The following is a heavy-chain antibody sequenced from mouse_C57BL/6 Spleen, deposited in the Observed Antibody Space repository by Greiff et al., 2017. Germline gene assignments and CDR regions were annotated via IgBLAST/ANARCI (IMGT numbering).Heavy chain of an antibody. CDR2: IDPSDSYT. J-gene: IGHJ3*01. Sequence: VKLQQPGAELVMPGASVKLSCKASGYTFTSYWMHWVKQRPGQGLEWIGEIDPSDSYTNYNQKFKGKSTLTVDKSSSTAYMQLSSLTSEDSAVYYCARRDYAWFAYWGQGTLVTVSA. CDR3: ARRDYAWFAY. V-gene: IGHV1-69*01. D-gene: IGHD2-4*01. CDR1: GYTFTSYW.